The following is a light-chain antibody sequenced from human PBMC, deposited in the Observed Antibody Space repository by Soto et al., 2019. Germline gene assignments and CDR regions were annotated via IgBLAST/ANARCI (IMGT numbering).Light chain of an antibody. CDR3: QVWDSSTDHPGL. CDR1: NIGSKS. Sequence: SYVMTQPPSVSAAPGQTARIACGGNNIGSKSVHWYQQKPGQAPVLVVYDDRDRPSGIPERFSGSNSGNTATLTISRVEAGDEADYYCQVWDSSTDHPGLFGGGTKVTVL. V-gene: IGLV3-21*02. CDR2: DDR. J-gene: IGLJ2*01.